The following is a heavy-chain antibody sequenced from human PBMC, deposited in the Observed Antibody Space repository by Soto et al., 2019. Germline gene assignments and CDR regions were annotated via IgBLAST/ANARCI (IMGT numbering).Heavy chain of an antibody. Sequence: QVQLVESGGGVVQPGRSLRLSCAASGFTFSSYAMHWVRQAPGKGLEWVAVISYDGSNKYYADSVKGRFTISRDNSKNTLYLKMNSLRAEDTAVYYCARDIEDIVLVPAAMVGGYYYYGMDVWGQGTTVTVSS. J-gene: IGHJ6*02. CDR3: ARDIEDIVLVPAAMVGGYYYYGMDV. CDR1: GFTFSSYA. V-gene: IGHV3-30-3*01. CDR2: ISYDGSNK. D-gene: IGHD2-2*01.